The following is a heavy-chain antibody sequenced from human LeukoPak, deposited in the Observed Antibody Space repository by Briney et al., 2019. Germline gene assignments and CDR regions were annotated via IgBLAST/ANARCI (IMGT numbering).Heavy chain of an antibody. J-gene: IGHJ5*02. CDR2: INPNSGGT. V-gene: IGHV1-2*02. Sequence: ASVKVSCTASGYTFTGYYMHWVRRAPGQGLEWMGWINPNSGGTKYAQKFQGRVTMTRDTSIRTAYMELSRLRSDDTAVYYCARRGYSSSSGSFDPWGQGTLVTVSS. D-gene: IGHD6-6*01. CDR1: GYTFTGYY. CDR3: ARRGYSSSSGSFDP.